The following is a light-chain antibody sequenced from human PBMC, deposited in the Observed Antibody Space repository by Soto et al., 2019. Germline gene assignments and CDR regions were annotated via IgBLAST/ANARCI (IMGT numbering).Light chain of an antibody. CDR3: AAWDDSLNGQV. J-gene: IGLJ3*02. CDR2: STN. CDR1: SSNIGSNT. Sequence: QSVLTQPPSASGTPGQRVTISCSGSSSNIGSNTVNWYQQLPGTAPKLLIYSTNHRPSGVPDRFSGSKSGTSASLAISGLQSEDEADYYCAAWDDSLNGQVFGGGTKRTVL. V-gene: IGLV1-44*01.